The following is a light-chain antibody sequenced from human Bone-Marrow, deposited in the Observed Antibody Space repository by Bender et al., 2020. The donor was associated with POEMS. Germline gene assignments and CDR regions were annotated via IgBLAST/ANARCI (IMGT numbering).Light chain of an antibody. CDR3: QAWDTSGSYV. CDR2: DGS. CDR1: NIGTKS. Sequence: SYVLTQPPSVSVAPRQTARITCGGDNIGTKSVHWYQQKPGQAPVLIVYDGSDRPSGIPERFSGSNSGNTATLTISGTQAMDEADYYCQAWDTSGSYVFGSGTKVTIL. V-gene: IGLV3-21*02. J-gene: IGLJ1*01.